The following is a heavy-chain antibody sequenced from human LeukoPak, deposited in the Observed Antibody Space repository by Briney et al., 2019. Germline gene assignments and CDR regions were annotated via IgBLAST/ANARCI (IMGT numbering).Heavy chain of an antibody. CDR1: GGSISSGGHY. Sequence: SETLSLTCTVSGGSISSGGHYWSWIRQPPGKGLEWIGYIYHSGSTYYNPSLKSRVTISVDRSKNQFSLKLSSVTAADTAVYYCAREEIVGATSAYFDPWGQGTLVTVSS. CDR2: IYHSGST. D-gene: IGHD1-26*01. CDR3: AREEIVGATSAYFDP. V-gene: IGHV4-30-2*01. J-gene: IGHJ5*02.